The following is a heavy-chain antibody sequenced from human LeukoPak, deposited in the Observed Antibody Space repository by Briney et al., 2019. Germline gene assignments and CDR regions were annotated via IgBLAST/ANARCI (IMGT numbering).Heavy chain of an antibody. D-gene: IGHD3-22*01. Sequence: GGSLRLSCAASGFTFSSYAMSWVRQAPGKGREWVSAISGSGGSTYYADSVKGRFTISRDNSKNTLYLQMNSLRAEDTAVYYCAKEGYYDSSGYYPLGYFDYWGQGTLVTVSS. J-gene: IGHJ4*02. CDR1: GFTFSSYA. CDR2: ISGSGGST. V-gene: IGHV3-23*01. CDR3: AKEGYYDSSGYYPLGYFDY.